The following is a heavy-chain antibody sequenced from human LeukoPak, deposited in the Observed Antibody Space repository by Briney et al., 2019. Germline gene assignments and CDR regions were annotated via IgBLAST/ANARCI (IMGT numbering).Heavy chain of an antibody. CDR1: GFTFGDYA. CDR3: TRAVADSGYDLVDY. J-gene: IGHJ4*02. V-gene: IGHV3-49*04. CDR2: IRSKAYGGTT. Sequence: GGSLRLSCTASGFTFGDYAMSWVRQAPGKGLEWVGFIRSKAYGGTTEYAASVKGRFTISRDDFKSIAYLQMNSLKTEDTAVYYCTRAVADSGYDLVDYWGQGTLVTVSS. D-gene: IGHD5-12*01.